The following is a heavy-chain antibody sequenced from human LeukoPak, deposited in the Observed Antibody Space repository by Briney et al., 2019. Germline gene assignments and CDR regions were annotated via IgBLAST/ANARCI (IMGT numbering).Heavy chain of an antibody. D-gene: IGHD2-2*01. CDR3: AKVGYCSSTSCYHWVEYYYVMDV. J-gene: IGHJ6*02. V-gene: IGHV3-23*01. CDR2: ISGSGGST. CDR1: GFTFSSYA. Sequence: PGGSLRLSCAASGFTFSSYAMSWVRQAPGKGLEWVSAISGSGGSTYYADSVKGRFTISRDNSKNTLYLQMNSLRAEDTAVYYCAKVGYCSSTSCYHWVEYYYVMDVWGQGTTVTVSS.